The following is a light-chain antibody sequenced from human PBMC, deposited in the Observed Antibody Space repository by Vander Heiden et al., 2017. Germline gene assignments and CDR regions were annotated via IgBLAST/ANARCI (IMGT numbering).Light chain of an antibody. J-gene: IGKJ1*01. CDR2: NAS. Sequence: DIQMTQSPSTLSSSVGDRVTVTCRASQSIHYYLAWFQQKPGQAPKLLIYNASNATSGVPSRFSGRGAGTESTLTITRLHPDDFANYCRQRNHRPWTFGQGTKVE. CDR1: QSIHYY. CDR3: QRNHRPWT. V-gene: IGKV1-5*01.